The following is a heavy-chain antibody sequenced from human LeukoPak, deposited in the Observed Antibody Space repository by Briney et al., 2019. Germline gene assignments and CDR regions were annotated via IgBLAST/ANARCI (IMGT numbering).Heavy chain of an antibody. Sequence: ASVKVSCKASGYTFTSYDINWVRQATGQGLEWMGWMNPNSGNTGYAQKFQGRVTITRNTSISTAYMELSSLRSEDTAVYYCATGEADSSSWYLFDYWGQGTLVTVSS. J-gene: IGHJ4*02. CDR3: ATGEADSSSWYLFDY. D-gene: IGHD6-13*01. CDR2: MNPNSGNT. CDR1: GYTFTSYD. V-gene: IGHV1-8*03.